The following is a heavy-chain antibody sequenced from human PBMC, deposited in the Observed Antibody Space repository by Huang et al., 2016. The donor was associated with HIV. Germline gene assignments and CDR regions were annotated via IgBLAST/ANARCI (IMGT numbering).Heavy chain of an antibody. Sequence: VESGGRLVQPGGSIRLSCVGSTFTFGAYWMSWVRQSPGKGLEGVANSKQDESEKYYVESVKGRFNISRDNAKKVLFLEMNNVRVEDTATYYCATKTAAMDIWGQGTTVTVS. J-gene: IGHJ6*02. CDR1: TFTFGAYW. D-gene: IGHD1-7*01. CDR3: ATKTAAMDI. CDR2: SKQDESEK. V-gene: IGHV3-7*01.